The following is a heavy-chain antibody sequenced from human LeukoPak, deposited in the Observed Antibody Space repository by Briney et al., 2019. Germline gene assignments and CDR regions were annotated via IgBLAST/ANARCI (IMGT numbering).Heavy chain of an antibody. CDR1: GYSISSGYY. CDR2: IYHSGST. Sequence: SETLPLTCAVSGYSISSGYYWGWIRQPPGKGLEWIGSIYHSGSTYYNPSLKSRVTISVDTSKNQFSLKLSSVTAADTAVYYCAREDMVRGVIIYYYGMDVWGKGTTVTVSS. CDR3: AREDMVRGVIIYYYGMDV. D-gene: IGHD3-10*01. J-gene: IGHJ6*04. V-gene: IGHV4-38-2*02.